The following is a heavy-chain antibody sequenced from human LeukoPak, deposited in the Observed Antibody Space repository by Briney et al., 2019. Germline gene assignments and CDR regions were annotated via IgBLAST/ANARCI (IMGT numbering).Heavy chain of an antibody. V-gene: IGHV4-59*01. CDR2: IYYSGST. Sequence: SETLSLTCTVSGGSISSYYWSWIRQPPGKGLEWIGYIYYSGSTNYNPSLKRRVTISVDTSKNQFSLKLSSVTAADTAVYYCARADNYYYGMDVWGQGTTVTVSS. CDR1: GGSISSYY. CDR3: ARADNYYYGMDV. J-gene: IGHJ6*02.